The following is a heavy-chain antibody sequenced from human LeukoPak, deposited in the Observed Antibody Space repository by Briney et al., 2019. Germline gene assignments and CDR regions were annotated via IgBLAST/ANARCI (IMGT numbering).Heavy chain of an antibody. V-gene: IGHV4-59*01. D-gene: IGHD3-9*01. CDR3: ARADPYDILTGYQFDY. CDR1: GGSISSYY. Sequence: SETLSLTCTVSGGSISSYYWSWIRQPPGKGLEWIGYIYYSGSTNYNPSLKSRVTISVDTSKNQFSLKLSSVTAADTAVYYCARADPYDILTGYQFDYCGQGTLVTVSS. J-gene: IGHJ4*02. CDR2: IYYSGST.